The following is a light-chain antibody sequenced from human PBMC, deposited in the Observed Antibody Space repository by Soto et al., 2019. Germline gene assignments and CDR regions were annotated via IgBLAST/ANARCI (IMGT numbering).Light chain of an antibody. J-gene: IGKJ1*01. CDR3: QQYTSYLWT. CDR2: DAS. CDR1: QSISSW. V-gene: IGKV1-5*01. Sequence: DIQMTQSPSTLSASVGDRVTITCRASQSISSWLAWYQQKPGKAPKFLIYDASTLERGVPSRFRGSGYGTEFTLTISSLQPDDFATYYCQQYTSYLWTFGQGTKVEIK.